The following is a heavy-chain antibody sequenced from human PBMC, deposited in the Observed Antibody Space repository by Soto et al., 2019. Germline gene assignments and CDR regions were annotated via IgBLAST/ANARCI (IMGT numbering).Heavy chain of an antibody. Sequence: QVQLVESGGGVVQPGRSLRVSCAASGFTFSIYAMHWVRQAPGTGLEWVAVISYDGTKTYYADSVKGRFTISRDNSKNTVDLQMNSLRDEDTAMYYRAKARGPSRQWLIAPFDYWGQGTLVTVSP. CDR2: ISYDGTKT. V-gene: IGHV3-30*18. CDR3: AKARGPSRQWLIAPFDY. CDR1: GFTFSIYA. D-gene: IGHD6-19*01. J-gene: IGHJ4*02.